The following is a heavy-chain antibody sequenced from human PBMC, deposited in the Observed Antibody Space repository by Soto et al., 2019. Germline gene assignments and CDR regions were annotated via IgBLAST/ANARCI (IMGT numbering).Heavy chain of an antibody. D-gene: IGHD3-3*01. CDR1: GYSFTSYW. Sequence: PGESLKISCKGSGYSFTSYWIGWVRQMPGKGLEWMGIIYPGDSDTRYSPSFQGQVTISADKSISTAYLQWSSLKASDTAMYYCAREDPYDFWSGYSGYGMDVSGQGTTVTLSS. CDR3: AREDPYDFWSGYSGYGMDV. CDR2: IYPGDSDT. V-gene: IGHV5-51*01. J-gene: IGHJ6*02.